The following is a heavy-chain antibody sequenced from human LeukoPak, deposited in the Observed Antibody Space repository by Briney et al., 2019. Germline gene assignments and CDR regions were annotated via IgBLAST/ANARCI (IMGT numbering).Heavy chain of an antibody. V-gene: IGHV3-72*01. Sequence: GGSLRLSCAASRFTFSDHYMDWVRQAPGKGLEWVGRTRNKANSYTTEYAASVKGRFTISRDDSKNSLYLQMNSLKTEDTAVYYCARSGGVYYYYMDVWGKGTTVTVSS. CDR1: RFTFSDHY. D-gene: IGHD3-16*01. CDR2: TRNKANSYTT. CDR3: ARSGGVYYYYMDV. J-gene: IGHJ6*03.